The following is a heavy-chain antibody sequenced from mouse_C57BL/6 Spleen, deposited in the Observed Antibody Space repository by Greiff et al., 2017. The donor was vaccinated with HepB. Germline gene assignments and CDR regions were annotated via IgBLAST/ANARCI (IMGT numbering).Heavy chain of an antibody. CDR2: IDPENGDT. D-gene: IGHD6-1*01. Sequence: VQLQQSGAELVRPGASVKLSCTASGFNIKDDYMHWVKQRPEQGLEWIGWIDPENGDTEYASQFQGKATITADTSSNTAYLQLSSLTSEDTAVYYCTPRDYAMDYWGQGTSVTVSS. V-gene: IGHV14-4*01. J-gene: IGHJ4*01. CDR1: GFNIKDDY. CDR3: TPRDYAMDY.